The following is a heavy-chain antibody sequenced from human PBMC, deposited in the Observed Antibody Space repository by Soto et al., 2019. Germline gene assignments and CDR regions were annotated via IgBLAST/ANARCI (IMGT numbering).Heavy chain of an antibody. J-gene: IGHJ6*02. CDR3: ARGQWELQGYGMDV. V-gene: IGHV4-59*01. Sequence: SETLSLTCTVSGGSISSYYWSWIRQPPGKGLEWIGYIYYSGSTNYNPSLKSRVTISVDTSKNQFSLKLSSVTAADTAVYYCARGQWELQGYGMDVWGQGTTVTVSS. D-gene: IGHD1-26*01. CDR1: GGSISSYY. CDR2: IYYSGST.